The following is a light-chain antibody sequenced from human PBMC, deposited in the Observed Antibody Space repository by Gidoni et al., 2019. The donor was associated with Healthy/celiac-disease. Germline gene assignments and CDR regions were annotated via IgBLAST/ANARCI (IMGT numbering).Light chain of an antibody. CDR2: ASS. V-gene: IGKV1-39*01. CDR3: QQSYSTPWT. CDR1: HSISSY. Sequence: DSQMTQSPSSLSASVGDRVTITCRASHSISSYLNWYQQKPGKAPKLLIYASSSLPIGVPSRFSGSGSATDFTLTISSLPPEDFATYYCQQSYSTPWTFGQGTKVEIK. J-gene: IGKJ1*01.